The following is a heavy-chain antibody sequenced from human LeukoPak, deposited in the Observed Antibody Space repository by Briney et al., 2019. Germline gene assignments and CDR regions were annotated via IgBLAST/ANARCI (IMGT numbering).Heavy chain of an antibody. CDR2: ISYDGSNK. CDR1: GFTFSSYA. D-gene: IGHD2-15*01. J-gene: IGHJ4*02. CDR3: AKAGEYCSGGNCADY. Sequence: GGSLRLSCAASGFTFSSYAMSWVRQAPGKGLEWVAVISYDGSNKYYADSVKGRFTISRDNSKNTLYLQMNSLRAEDTAVYYCAKAGEYCSGGNCADYWGQGTLVTVSS. V-gene: IGHV3-30*18.